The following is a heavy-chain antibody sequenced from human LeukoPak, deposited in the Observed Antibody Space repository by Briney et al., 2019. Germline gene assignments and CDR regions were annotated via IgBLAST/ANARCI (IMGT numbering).Heavy chain of an antibody. CDR3: ARAPNSPWFDP. J-gene: IGHJ5*02. V-gene: IGHV1-46*01. CDR2: INPSGGST. D-gene: IGHD2/OR15-2a*01. CDR1: GYTFTSYY. Sequence: ASVKVSCKASGYTFTSYYMHWVRQAPGQGLEWMGIINPSGGSTGYAQKFQGRVTMTRDTSTSTVYMELSSLRSEDTAVYYCARAPNSPWFDPWGQGTLVTVSS.